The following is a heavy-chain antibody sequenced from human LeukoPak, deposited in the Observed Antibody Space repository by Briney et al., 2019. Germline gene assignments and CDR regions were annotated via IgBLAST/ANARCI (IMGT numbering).Heavy chain of an antibody. CDR1: GYTFTGYY. CDR2: INPNSGGT. CDR3: ARGVGSGQQLARYWFDP. V-gene: IGHV1-2*02. Sequence: GASVKVSCKASGYTFTGYYMHWVRQAPGQGLEWMGWINPNSGGTNYAQKFQGRVTMTRDTSISTAYMELSRLRSDDTAVYYCARGVGSGQQLARYWFDPWGQGTLVTVSS. J-gene: IGHJ5*02. D-gene: IGHD6-13*01.